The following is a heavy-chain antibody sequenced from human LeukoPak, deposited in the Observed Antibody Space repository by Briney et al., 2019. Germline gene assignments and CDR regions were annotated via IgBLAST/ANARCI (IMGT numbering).Heavy chain of an antibody. J-gene: IGHJ4*02. CDR1: GFTFSSYG. D-gene: IGHD3-10*01. CDR3: AKRGVVIRGILVIGFHKEAFYFDY. CDR2: IWYDGSNK. Sequence: GGSLRLSCAASGFTFSSYGMHWVRQAPGKGLEWVAVIWYDGSNKYYADSVKGRFTISRDNSKNTLYLQMNSLRADDTAVYFCAKRGVVIRGILVIGFHKEAFYFDYWGQGILVTVSS. V-gene: IGHV3-33*06.